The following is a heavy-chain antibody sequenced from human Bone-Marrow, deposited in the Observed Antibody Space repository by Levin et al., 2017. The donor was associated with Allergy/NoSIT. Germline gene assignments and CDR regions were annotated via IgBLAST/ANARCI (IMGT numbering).Heavy chain of an antibody. Sequence: ASVKVSCKASGYTFTSYAMNWVRQAPGQGLEWMGWINTNTGNPTYAQGFTGRFVFSLDTSVSTAYLQISSLKAEDTAVYYCARDRVDYDFWSGYYSYYYYYGMDVWGQGTTVTVSS. D-gene: IGHD3-3*01. CDR1: GYTFTSYA. J-gene: IGHJ6*02. V-gene: IGHV7-4-1*02. CDR2: INTNTGNP. CDR3: ARDRVDYDFWSGYYSYYYYYGMDV.